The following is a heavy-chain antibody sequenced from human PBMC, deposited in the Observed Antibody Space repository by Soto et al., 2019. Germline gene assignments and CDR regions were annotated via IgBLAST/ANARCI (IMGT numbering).Heavy chain of an antibody. J-gene: IGHJ4*02. Sequence: GGSLRLSCAASGFTFSSYAMHWVRQAPGKGLEWVAVISYDGSNKYYADSVKGRFTISRDNSKNTLYLHMQSLRAEDTAVFYCASDSLVRGVIITGNFEYWGQGTLVTVSS. CDR3: ASDSLVRGVIITGNFEY. D-gene: IGHD3-10*01. CDR1: GFTFSSYA. V-gene: IGHV3-30-3*01. CDR2: ISYDGSNK.